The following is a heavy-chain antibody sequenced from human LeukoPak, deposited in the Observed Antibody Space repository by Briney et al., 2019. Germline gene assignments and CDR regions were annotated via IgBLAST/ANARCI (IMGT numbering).Heavy chain of an antibody. CDR1: GYSISSGYY. CDR3: ARGNTIFGVVIFPSGFDP. D-gene: IGHD3-3*01. V-gene: IGHV4-38-2*01. CDR2: IYHSGST. J-gene: IGHJ5*02. Sequence: SETLSLTCAVSGYSISSGYYWGWIRQPPGKGLEWIGSIYHSGSTYYNPSLKSRVTISVDTSKHQFSLKLSSVTAADTAVYYCARGNTIFGVVIFPSGFDPWGQGTLVTVSS.